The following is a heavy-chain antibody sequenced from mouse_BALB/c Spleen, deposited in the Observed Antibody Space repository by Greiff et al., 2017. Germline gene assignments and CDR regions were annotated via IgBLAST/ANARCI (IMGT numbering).Heavy chain of an antibody. CDR3: ARSGRQLGPYSYAMDY. V-gene: IGHV1S29*02. Sequence: EVQLQQSGPELVKPGASVKISCKASGYTFTDYNMHWVKQSHGKSLEWIGYIYPYNGGTGYNQKFKSKATLTVDNSSSTAYMELRSLTSEDSAVYYCARSGRQLGPYSYAMDYWGQGTSVTVSS. J-gene: IGHJ4*01. CDR1: GYTFTDYN. D-gene: IGHD3-2*01. CDR2: IYPYNGGT.